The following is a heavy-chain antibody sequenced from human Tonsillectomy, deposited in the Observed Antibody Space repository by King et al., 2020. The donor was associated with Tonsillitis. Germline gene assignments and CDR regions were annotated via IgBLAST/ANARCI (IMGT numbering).Heavy chain of an antibody. CDR1: GGSISSYY. CDR3: ARGGYYDSSGYYQLDY. J-gene: IGHJ4*02. CDR2: IYYSGST. D-gene: IGHD3-22*01. Sequence: QLQESGPGLVKPSETLSLTCTVSGGSISSYYWSWIRQPPGKGLEWIGYIYYSGSTNYNPSLKSRVTISVVTSKNQFSLKLSSVTAADTAVYYCARGGYYDSSGYYQLDYWGQGTLVTVSS. V-gene: IGHV4-59*01.